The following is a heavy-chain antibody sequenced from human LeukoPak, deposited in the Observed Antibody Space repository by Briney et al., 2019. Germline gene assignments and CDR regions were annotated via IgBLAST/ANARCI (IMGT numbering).Heavy chain of an antibody. CDR1: GGTISSSSYY. CDR2: IYYSGST. J-gene: IGHJ4*02. Sequence: KASETLSLTCTVSGGTISSSSYYWGWIRQPPGKGLEWIGSIYYSGSTYYNPSLKSRVTISVDTSKNQFSLKLSSVTAADTAVYYCARHSRGIADYWGQGTLVTVSS. CDR3: ARHSRGIADY. D-gene: IGHD6-13*01. V-gene: IGHV4-39*01.